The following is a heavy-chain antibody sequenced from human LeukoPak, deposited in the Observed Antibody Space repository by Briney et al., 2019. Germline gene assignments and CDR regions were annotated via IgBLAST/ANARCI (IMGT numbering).Heavy chain of an antibody. CDR2: INPSGGST. Sequence: ASVKVSCKASGYTFTSYYMHWVRQAPGQGLEWMGLINPSGGSTSYAQKFQGRVTMTRDTSTSTVYMELSSLRSEDTAVYYCARDLGGTNYYYYGMDVWGQGTTVTVSS. V-gene: IGHV1-46*01. CDR3: ARDLGGTNYYYYGMDV. D-gene: IGHD1-14*01. CDR1: GYTFTSYY. J-gene: IGHJ6*02.